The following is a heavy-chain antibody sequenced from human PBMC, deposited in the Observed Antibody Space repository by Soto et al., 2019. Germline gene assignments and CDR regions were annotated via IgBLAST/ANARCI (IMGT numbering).Heavy chain of an antibody. D-gene: IGHD2-15*01. J-gene: IGHJ5*02. Sequence: QVQLVQSGAEVKKPGSSVKVSCKASGGTFSSYAISWVRQAPGQGLEWMGGIIPIFGTANYAQKLQGRVTMTTDTSTSTAYMELRGLRSDDTAVYYCARGAYCSGGSCYPNWFDPWGQGTLVTVSS. V-gene: IGHV1-69*06. CDR3: ARGAYCSGGSCYPNWFDP. CDR2: IIPIFGTA. CDR1: GGTFSSYA.